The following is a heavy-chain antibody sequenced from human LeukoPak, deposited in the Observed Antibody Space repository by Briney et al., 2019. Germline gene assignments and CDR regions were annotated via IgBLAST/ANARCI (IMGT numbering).Heavy chain of an antibody. CDR1: GFTVSSNY. CDR3: ARESGYSYGLAGFFDY. CDR2: IYSDGRI. Sequence: GGSLRPSCGASGFTVSSNYMSWVRQAPGKGLEWVSVIYSDGRIHYADSVKGRFTISRDDPKNTLYLQMNSLRAEDTAVYYCARESGYSYGLAGFFDYWGQGTLVTVSS. D-gene: IGHD5-18*01. V-gene: IGHV3-53*01. J-gene: IGHJ4*02.